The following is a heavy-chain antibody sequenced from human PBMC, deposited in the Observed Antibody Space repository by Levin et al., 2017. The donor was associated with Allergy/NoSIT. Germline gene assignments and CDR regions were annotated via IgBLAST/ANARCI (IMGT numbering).Heavy chain of an antibody. CDR3: VTGNDPRKTDV. V-gene: IGHV4-59*11. Sequence: PSETLSLTCTVSGGSISSPYWNWIRQSPGKGLEWIGHIRDSGAIHYNPSLKSRAIISVDRSKNQFSLKLNSVTAADTAMYYCVTGNDPRKTDVWDKGTAVTVSS. J-gene: IGHJ6*03. CDR1: GGSISSPY. D-gene: IGHD3-10*01. CDR2: IRDSGAI.